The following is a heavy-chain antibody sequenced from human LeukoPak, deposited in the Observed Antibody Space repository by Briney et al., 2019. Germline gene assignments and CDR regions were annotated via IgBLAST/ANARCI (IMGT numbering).Heavy chain of an antibody. V-gene: IGHV4-4*02. J-gene: IGHJ4*02. CDR1: GGSISNTSW. D-gene: IGHD2-8*01. CDR2: ISLTGLT. CDR3: SRENGAFSPFGY. Sequence: SETLSLTCGVSGGSISNTSWWSWVRQPPGQGLEWIGEISLTGLTHYNPSLESRVTVSLDKSKNQLSLNLTSVTAADTAVYYCSRENGAFSPFGYWGQGTLVTVLS.